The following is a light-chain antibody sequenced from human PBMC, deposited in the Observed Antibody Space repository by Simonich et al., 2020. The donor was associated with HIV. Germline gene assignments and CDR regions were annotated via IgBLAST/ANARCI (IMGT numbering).Light chain of an antibody. J-gene: IGKJ2*01. Sequence: IQLTQSPSSLSASVGDRVTITCRASQGISSALAWYQQKPGKAPKLLIYAASRLESGVPSRFSGSGSGTDYTLTISSLQPEDFATYYCQQYYSTLMYTFGQGTKLEIK. V-gene: IGKV1-NL1*01. CDR3: QQYYSTLMYT. CDR2: AAS. CDR1: QGISSA.